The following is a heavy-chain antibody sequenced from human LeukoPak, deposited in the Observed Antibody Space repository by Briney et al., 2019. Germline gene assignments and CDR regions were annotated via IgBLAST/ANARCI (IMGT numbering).Heavy chain of an antibody. V-gene: IGHV4-59*01. CDR2: IYYSGST. CDR1: GGFLSSYY. D-gene: IGHD3-22*01. Sequence: PSETLSLACTVAGGFLSSYYWSWIRQPPGKGLEWIGYIYYSGSTNYNPSLKSRVTISVDTSKNQFSLKLSSVTAADTAVYYCARFLNYYDSSGYHSDWGQGTLVTVSS. CDR3: ARFLNYYDSSGYHSD. J-gene: IGHJ4*02.